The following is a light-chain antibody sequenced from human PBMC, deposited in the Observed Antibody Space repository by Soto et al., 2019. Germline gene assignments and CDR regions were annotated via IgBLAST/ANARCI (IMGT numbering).Light chain of an antibody. CDR1: SSNIGAGY. V-gene: IGLV1-47*02. CDR2: NNN. J-gene: IGLJ3*02. Sequence: QSVLTQPPSVSGAPGQRVTISCTGTSSNIGAGYVYWYQQLPGTAPKLLICNNNQRPSGVPDRFSGSKSGTSASLAIIGLRSEDESDYYCAAWDVSLSGWVFGGGTKVTVL. CDR3: AAWDVSLSGWV.